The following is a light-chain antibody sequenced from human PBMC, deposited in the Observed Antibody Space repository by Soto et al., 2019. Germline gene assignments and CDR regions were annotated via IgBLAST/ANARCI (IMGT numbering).Light chain of an antibody. CDR1: QSVSSSY. V-gene: IGKV3-20*01. CDR3: QQYGSSQWT. Sequence: EIVLTQSPGTLSLSPGERATLSCRASQSVSSSYLAWYQQKPGQAPRPLIYGASSRATGIPDRFSGSGSGTVFTLTISRLEPEDFAVYYCQQYGSSQWTFGQGTKVDIK. CDR2: GAS. J-gene: IGKJ1*01.